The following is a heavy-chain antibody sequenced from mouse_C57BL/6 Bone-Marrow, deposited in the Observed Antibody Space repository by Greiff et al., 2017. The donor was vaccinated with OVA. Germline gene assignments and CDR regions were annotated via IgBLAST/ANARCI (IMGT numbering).Heavy chain of an antibody. CDR3: ARRGDYYDYAGFAY. CDR2: ISSGGSYT. V-gene: IGHV5-6*02. CDR1: GFTFSSYG. J-gene: IGHJ3*01. Sequence: EVKLVESGGDLVKPGGSLKLSCAASGFTFSSYGMSWVRQTPDKRLEWVATISSGGSYTYYPDSVKGRFTISRDNAKNTLYLQMSSLKSEDTAMYYCARRGDYYDYAGFAYWGQGTLVTVSA. D-gene: IGHD2-4*01.